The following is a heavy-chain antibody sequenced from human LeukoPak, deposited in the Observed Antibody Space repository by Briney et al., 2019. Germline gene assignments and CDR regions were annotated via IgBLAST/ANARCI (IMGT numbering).Heavy chain of an antibody. Sequence: GGSLRLSCAASGFTFSSYGMHWVRQAPGKGLEWVAVIWYDGSNKYYADSVKGRFTISRDNSKNTLYLQMNSLRAEDTAVSYCARDGGGGGCTSCLIDAFDIWGQGTMVTVSS. CDR3: ARDGGGGGCTSCLIDAFDI. CDR2: IWYDGSNK. CDR1: GFTFSSYG. D-gene: IGHD2-2*01. V-gene: IGHV3-33*01. J-gene: IGHJ3*02.